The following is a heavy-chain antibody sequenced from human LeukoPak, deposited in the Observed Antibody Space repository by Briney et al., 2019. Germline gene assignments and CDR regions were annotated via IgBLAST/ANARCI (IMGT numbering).Heavy chain of an antibody. Sequence: SETLSLTCTVSGGSISSGSYYWSWIRQPAGKGLEWIGRIYTSGSTNYNPSLKSRVTISVDTSKNQFSLKLSSVTAADTAVYYCARGSNYYDSSGYYIPDFDYWGQGTLVTVSS. J-gene: IGHJ4*02. D-gene: IGHD3-22*01. CDR3: ARGSNYYDSSGYYIPDFDY. CDR1: GGSISSGSYY. V-gene: IGHV4-61*02. CDR2: IYTSGST.